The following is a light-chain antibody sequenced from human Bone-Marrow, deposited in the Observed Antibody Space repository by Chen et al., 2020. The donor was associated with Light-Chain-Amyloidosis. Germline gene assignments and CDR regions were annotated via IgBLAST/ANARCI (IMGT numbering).Light chain of an antibody. V-gene: IGKV3-20*01. CDR1: QTISSNY. CDR3: QQYGTSPLT. J-gene: IGKJ4*01. Sequence: EIVLMPSPGTLSLSPGEGANLSCRASQTISSNYLTWYQQKFGQAPRLLIYGSSSRATGIPDRCTGSGSGTDCTLAINRLEPEGFAMYYCQQYGTSPLTFGGGTKVEIK. CDR2: GSS.